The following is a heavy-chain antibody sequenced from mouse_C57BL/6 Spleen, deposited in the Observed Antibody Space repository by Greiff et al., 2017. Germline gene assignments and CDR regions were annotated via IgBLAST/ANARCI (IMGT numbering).Heavy chain of an antibody. CDR3: ARRDGYYGWYFDV. CDR2: IDPNSGGT. V-gene: IGHV1-72*01. J-gene: IGHJ1*03. D-gene: IGHD2-3*01. CDR1: YF. Sequence: YFTHWVKQRPGRGLEWIGRIDPNSGGTKYNEKFKSKATLTVDKPSSTAYMQLSSLTSEDSAVYYCARRDGYYGWYFDVWGTGTTVTVSS.